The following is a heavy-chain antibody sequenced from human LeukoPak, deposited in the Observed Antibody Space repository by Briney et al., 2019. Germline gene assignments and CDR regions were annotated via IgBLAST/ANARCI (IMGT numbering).Heavy chain of an antibody. D-gene: IGHD2-8*01. CDR2: INHSGST. V-gene: IGHV4-34*01. Sequence: PSETLSLTCAVYGGSFSGYYWSWIRQPPGKGLEWIGGINHSGSTNYNPSLQSRVTISVDTSKNQFSLQLSAVTAADTAVYYCARGRSLVLMVYAMRGIRIDDYYYLDVWGKGTTVTVSS. J-gene: IGHJ6*03. CDR3: ARGRSLVLMVYAMRGIRIDDYYYLDV. CDR1: GGSFSGYY.